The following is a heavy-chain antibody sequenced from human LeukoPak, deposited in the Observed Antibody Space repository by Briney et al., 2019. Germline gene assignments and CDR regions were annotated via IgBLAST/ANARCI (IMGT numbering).Heavy chain of an antibody. CDR2: ISHSGDSA. D-gene: IGHD3-3*01. CDR1: GFTFSIYA. V-gene: IGHV3-23*01. J-gene: IGHJ4*02. Sequence: GGSLRLSCAASGFTFSIYAMSWVRQAPGKGLEWVSSISHSGDSAYYADSVKGCFTISRDNSKNTLYLQMNSLRAADTAIYWCASNWNLDSWGQGTLVTVSS. CDR3: ASNWNLDS.